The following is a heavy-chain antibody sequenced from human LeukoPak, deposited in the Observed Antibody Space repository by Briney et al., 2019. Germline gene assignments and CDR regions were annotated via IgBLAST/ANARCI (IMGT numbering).Heavy chain of an antibody. CDR2: IRYDGSNK. CDR3: AKDMIYDSSGYYSPFDY. J-gene: IGHJ4*02. CDR1: GFTFSSYG. Sequence: GGSLRLSCAASGFTFSSYGMHWVRQAPGKGLEWVAFIRYDGSNKYYADSVKGRFTISRDNAKNSLYLQMNSLRAEDTALYYCAKDMIYDSSGYYSPFDYWGQGTLVTVSS. V-gene: IGHV3-30*02. D-gene: IGHD3-22*01.